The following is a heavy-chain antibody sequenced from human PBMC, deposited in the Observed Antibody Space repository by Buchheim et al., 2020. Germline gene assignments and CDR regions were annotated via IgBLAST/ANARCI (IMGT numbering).Heavy chain of an antibody. V-gene: IGHV4-31*03. CDR2: IHYTGLA. CDR3: ARDRGAHDYGPIDF. J-gene: IGHJ4*02. Sequence: QVQLQESGPGLVKPSQTLSLTCTVSGVSISSGPFYWTWIRQQPGKGLEWIGYIHYTGLAYSSPSLSSRLSMSVDTSQNQFSLTLPAVTAANTAIYYCARDRGAHDYGPIDFWGQGAL. D-gene: IGHD4-17*01. CDR1: GVSISSGPFY.